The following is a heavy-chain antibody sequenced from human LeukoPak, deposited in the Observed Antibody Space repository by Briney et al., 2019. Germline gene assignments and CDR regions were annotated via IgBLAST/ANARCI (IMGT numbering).Heavy chain of an antibody. V-gene: IGHV3-48*03. Sequence: GGSLRLSCAASGFSFSSAWMSWVRQAPGKGLEWVSYISTSGTTIYYADSVKGRFTISRDNAKNSLYLQMNSLRAEDTAVYFCARIARLVSSGWYEDYWGQGTLVTVSS. D-gene: IGHD6-19*01. CDR2: ISTSGTTI. CDR3: ARIARLVSSGWYEDY. CDR1: GFSFSSAW. J-gene: IGHJ4*02.